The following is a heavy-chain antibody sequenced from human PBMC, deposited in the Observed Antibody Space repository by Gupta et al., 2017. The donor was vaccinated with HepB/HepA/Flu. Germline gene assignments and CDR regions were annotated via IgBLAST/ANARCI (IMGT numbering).Heavy chain of an antibody. CDR3: ARALKSLGYSYVPKGLVDYYYGMDV. Sequence: QVQLVESGGGVVQPGRSLRLSCAASGFTFSSYAMHWVRQAPGKGLEWVAVISYDGSNKYYADSVKGRFTISRDNSKNTLYLQMNSLRAEDTAVYYCARALKSLGYSYVPKGLVDYYYGMDVWGQGTTVTVSS. CDR1: GFTFSSYA. J-gene: IGHJ6*02. D-gene: IGHD5-18*01. V-gene: IGHV3-30-3*01. CDR2: ISYDGSNK.